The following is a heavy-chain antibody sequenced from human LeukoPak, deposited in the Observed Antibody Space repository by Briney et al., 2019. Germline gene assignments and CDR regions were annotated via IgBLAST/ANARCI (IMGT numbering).Heavy chain of an antibody. CDR1: GFTFSSYA. J-gene: IGHJ4*02. CDR3: AKRLTALATYYFDY. Sequence: GGSLRLSCAASGFTFSSYAMSWVRQAPGKGLEWVSTVSNSGLGTYYADSVKGRFTISRDNSKNTLCLQMNSLRAEDTAVYYCAKRLTALATYYFDYWGQGTLVTVSS. D-gene: IGHD2-8*01. V-gene: IGHV3-23*01. CDR2: VSNSGLGT.